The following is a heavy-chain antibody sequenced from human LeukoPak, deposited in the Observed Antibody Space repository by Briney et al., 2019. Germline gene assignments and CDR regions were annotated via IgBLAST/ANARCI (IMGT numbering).Heavy chain of an antibody. CDR1: GGSFSGYY. CDR2: INHSGST. Sequence: SETLSLTCAVYGGSFSGYYWSWIRQPPGKGLEWIGEINHSGSTNYNPSLKSRVTISVDTSKNQFSLKLSSVTAADTAVYYCARARYCMDVWGKGTTVTVSS. CDR3: ARARYCMDV. J-gene: IGHJ6*03. V-gene: IGHV4-34*01.